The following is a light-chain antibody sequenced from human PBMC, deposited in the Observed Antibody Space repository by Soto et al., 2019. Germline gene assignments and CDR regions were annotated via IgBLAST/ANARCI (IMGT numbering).Light chain of an antibody. J-gene: IGKJ1*01. V-gene: IGKV3-20*01. CDR3: HQYGSSPRT. Sequence: EIVLTQFPGTLSLSPGEKATPPCRASQTVSSSNLAWYQQKPGQAPKVLIYGASSRAAGIPDRFSGSGSGTDFTLTISRLEPEDFAVYYCHQYGSSPRTFGQGTKVDIK. CDR2: GAS. CDR1: QTVSSSN.